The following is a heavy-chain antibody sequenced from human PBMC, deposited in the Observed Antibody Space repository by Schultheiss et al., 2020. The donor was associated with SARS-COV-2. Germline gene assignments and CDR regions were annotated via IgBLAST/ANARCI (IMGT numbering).Heavy chain of an antibody. Sequence: GGSLRLSCAASGFTFSSYAMHWVRQAPGKGLEWVAVISYDGSNKYYADSVKGRFTISRDNSKNTLYLQMNSLRAEDTAVYYCARGPLGNSYGYRAFDIWGQGTMVTVSS. V-gene: IGHV3-30*04. CDR3: ARGPLGNSYGYRAFDI. J-gene: IGHJ3*02. CDR2: ISYDGSNK. D-gene: IGHD5-18*01. CDR1: GFTFSSYA.